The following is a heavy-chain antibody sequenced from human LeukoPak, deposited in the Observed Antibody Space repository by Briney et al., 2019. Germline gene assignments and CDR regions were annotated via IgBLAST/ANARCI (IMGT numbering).Heavy chain of an antibody. CDR1: GYTFTGYY. Sequence: RASVKVSCKASGYTFTGYYMHWVRQAPGQGLEWMGWINPNSGGTNYAQKFQGRVTMTRDTSISTAYMELSRLRSDDTAVYYCARGDMVKLGYYYYYMDVWGKGTTVTVSS. CDR3: ARGDMVKLGYYYYYMDV. J-gene: IGHJ6*03. V-gene: IGHV1-2*02. CDR2: INPNSGGT. D-gene: IGHD5-18*01.